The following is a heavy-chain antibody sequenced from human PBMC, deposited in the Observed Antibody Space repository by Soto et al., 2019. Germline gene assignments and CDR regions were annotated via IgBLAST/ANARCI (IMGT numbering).Heavy chain of an antibody. J-gene: IGHJ2*01. Sequence: QVQLVQSGAEVKKPGASVKVSCKASGYTFTSYDINWVRQATGQGREWMGWMNPNSGNTGYAQKFQGRVTMTRNTSISTAYMELRSLRSEDTAVYYCARGLGYYEFWSEVVPWYFDLWGRGTLVTVSS. CDR1: GYTFTSYD. CDR2: MNPNSGNT. CDR3: ARGLGYYEFWSEVVPWYFDL. V-gene: IGHV1-8*01. D-gene: IGHD3-3*01.